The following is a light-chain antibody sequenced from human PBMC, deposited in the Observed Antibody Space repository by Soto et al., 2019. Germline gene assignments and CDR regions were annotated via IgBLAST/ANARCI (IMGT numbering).Light chain of an antibody. CDR3: QQRSNWPVT. CDR2: DAS. Sequence: EIVLTQSPATLSLSPGERATLSCRASQSVSRYLAWYQQKPGQAPRLLIYDASKRATGISARFRGSGSGTDFTLTISSLEPEDFAVYYCQQRSNWPVTFGQGTKVETK. CDR1: QSVSRY. V-gene: IGKV3-11*01. J-gene: IGKJ1*01.